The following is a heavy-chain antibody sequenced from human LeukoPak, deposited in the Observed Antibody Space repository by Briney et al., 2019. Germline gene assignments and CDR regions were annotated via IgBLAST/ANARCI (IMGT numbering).Heavy chain of an antibody. J-gene: IGHJ3*02. CDR2: IYSGGST. CDR1: GFTVSSNY. CDR3: ARSNDAFDI. D-gene: IGHD5/OR15-5a*01. Sequence: GGSLRLSCAASGFTVSSNYMNWVRQAPGKGLEWVSIIYSGGSTYYADSVKGRFTISSDNFKNTLYLQMNSLRAEDTAVYYCARSNDAFDIWGQGTMVTVSS. V-gene: IGHV3-53*01.